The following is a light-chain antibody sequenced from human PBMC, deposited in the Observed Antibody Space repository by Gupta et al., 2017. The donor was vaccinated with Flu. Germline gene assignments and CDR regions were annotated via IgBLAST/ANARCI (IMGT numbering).Light chain of an antibody. CDR2: DAS. V-gene: IGKV3-15*01. CDR1: QSISFN. CDR3: QQDNNWPLT. J-gene: IGKJ4*01. Sequence: EIVMTQSPATLSVSPGERATLSCRASQSISFNLAWYQQKPGQAPRLVIYDASTRATGVPARFSGSGSGTEFTLSISSLQSEDFAVYYCQQDNNWPLTFGGGTKVEIK.